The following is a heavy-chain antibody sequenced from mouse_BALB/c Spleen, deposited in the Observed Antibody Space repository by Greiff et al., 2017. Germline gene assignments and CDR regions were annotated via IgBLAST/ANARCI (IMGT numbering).Heavy chain of an antibody. D-gene: IGHD2-3*01. J-gene: IGHJ4*01. CDR1: GYTFTSYY. CDR3: TSNGGDGFYYAMDY. Sequence: QVQLQQSGAELVKPGASVKLSCKASGYTFTSYYMYWVKQRPGQGLEWIGEINPSNGGTNFNEKFKSKATLTVDKSSSTAYMQLSSLTSEDSAVYYCTSNGGDGFYYAMDYWGQGTSVTVSA. CDR2: INPSNGGT. V-gene: IGHV1S81*02.